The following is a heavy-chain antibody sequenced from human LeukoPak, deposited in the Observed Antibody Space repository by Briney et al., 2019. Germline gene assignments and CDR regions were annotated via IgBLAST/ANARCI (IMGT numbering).Heavy chain of an antibody. J-gene: IGHJ3*01. CDR3: AKGVDYDILTGYYYLGN. Sequence: PGGSLRLSCAASGFTFSSYGMHWVRQAPGKGLDWVAFIRYDGSNKYYADSVKGRFTISRDNSKNTLYLQMNSLRAEDTAVYYCAKGVDYDILTGYYYLGNWGQGTMVTVSS. CDR2: IRYDGSNK. V-gene: IGHV3-30*02. CDR1: GFTFSSYG. D-gene: IGHD3-9*01.